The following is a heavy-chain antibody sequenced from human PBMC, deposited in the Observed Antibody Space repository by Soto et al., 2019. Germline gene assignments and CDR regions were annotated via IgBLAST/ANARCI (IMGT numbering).Heavy chain of an antibody. CDR3: ARERGYYYYYMDV. Sequence: PSETLSLTCTVSGGSISSYYWSWIRQPPGKGLEWIGYIYYSGSTNYNPSLKSRVTISVDTSKNQFSLKLSSVTAADTAVYYCARERGYYYYYMDVWGKGTTVTVSS. J-gene: IGHJ6*03. CDR1: GGSISSYY. CDR2: IYYSGST. V-gene: IGHV4-59*01.